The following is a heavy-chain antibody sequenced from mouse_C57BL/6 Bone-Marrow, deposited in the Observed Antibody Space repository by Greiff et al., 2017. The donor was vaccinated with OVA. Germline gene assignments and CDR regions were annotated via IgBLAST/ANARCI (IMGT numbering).Heavy chain of an antibody. CDR2: IWRGGST. J-gene: IGHJ1*03. Sequence: QVHVKQSGPGLVQPSQSLSITCTVSGFSLTSYGVHWVRQSPGKGLEWLGVIWRGGSTDYNAAFISRLSISKDNSKSQVFFKMNSLQADDTAIYYCASLAAYYSKTNFDVWGTGTTVTVSS. CDR1: GFSLTSYG. D-gene: IGHD2-5*01. V-gene: IGHV2-2*01. CDR3: ASLAAYYSKTNFDV.